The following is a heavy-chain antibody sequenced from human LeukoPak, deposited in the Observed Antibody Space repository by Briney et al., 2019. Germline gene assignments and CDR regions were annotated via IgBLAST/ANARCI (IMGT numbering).Heavy chain of an antibody. CDR3: ARDLPIVVVTGGDY. V-gene: IGHV1-2*06. Sequence: GASVKVSCKASGYTFTGYYMHWVRQAHGQGLEWMGRINPNSGGTNYAQKFQGRVTMTRDTSISTAYMELSRLRSDDTAVYYCARDLPIVVVTGGDYWGQGTLVTVSS. J-gene: IGHJ4*02. D-gene: IGHD2-21*02. CDR2: INPNSGGT. CDR1: GYTFTGYY.